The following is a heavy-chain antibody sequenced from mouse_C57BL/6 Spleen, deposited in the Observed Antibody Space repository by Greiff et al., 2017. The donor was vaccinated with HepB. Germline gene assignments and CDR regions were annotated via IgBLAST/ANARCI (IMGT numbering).Heavy chain of an antibody. CDR2: ISSGSSTI. V-gene: IGHV5-17*01. D-gene: IGHD2-4*01. CDR1: GFTFSDYG. Sequence: EVKLVESGGGLVKPGGSLKLSCAASGFTFSDYGMHWVRQAPEKGLEWVAYISSGSSTIYYADTLKGRFTISRDNAKNTQFLQMTSLRSEDTAMYCCARTGDYEDCYDMDYWGQGTSVTVSS. CDR3: ARTGDYEDCYDMDY. J-gene: IGHJ4*01.